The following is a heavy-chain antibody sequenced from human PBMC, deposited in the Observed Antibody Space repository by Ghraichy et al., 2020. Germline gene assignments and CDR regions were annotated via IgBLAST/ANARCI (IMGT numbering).Heavy chain of an antibody. V-gene: IGHV3-23*01. CDR2: GGGSGDST. J-gene: IGHJ4*02. CDR3: AKASSSGWSPFDF. Sequence: AGGWVRRAPGKGLEWVSGGGGSGDSTYYADSVKGRFTISRDNSKNTLYLQMNSLRAEDTAVYYCAKASSSGWSPFDFWGQGTLVTVSS. D-gene: IGHD6-19*01. CDR1: A.